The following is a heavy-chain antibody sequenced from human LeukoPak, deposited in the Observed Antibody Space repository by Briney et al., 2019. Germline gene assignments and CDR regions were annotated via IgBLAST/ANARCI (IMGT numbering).Heavy chain of an antibody. Sequence: SETLTLTCSVSGGSVSDSSWSWIRQPAGKGLEWIGRIYGSGGSNYNPSLKSRVAMSVDTSKNRFSLKLTSVTAADTALYFCAKGAYGFCKKHTYYYIEVSGKGTTVTVSS. CDR1: GGSVSDSS. CDR2: IYGSGGS. V-gene: IGHV4-4*07. D-gene: IGHD3-10*01. CDR3: AKGAYGFCKKHTYYYIEV. J-gene: IGHJ6*03.